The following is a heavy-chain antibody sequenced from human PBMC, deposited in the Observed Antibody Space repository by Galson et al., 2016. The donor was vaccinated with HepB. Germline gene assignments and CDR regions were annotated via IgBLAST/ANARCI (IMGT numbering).Heavy chain of an antibody. J-gene: IGHJ6*02. CDR2: IDTSDSYT. V-gene: IGHV5-10-1*01. Sequence: QSGAEVKKPGESLRISCKGSGSSFTSYWISWVRQMPGKGLEWMGMIDTSDSYTNYSPSFTGHVTISLEQSISAAYLQWTSLKASDTSMYYCARMNDGSGSYYKSLDVWGQGTTVTVSS. D-gene: IGHD3-10*01. CDR3: ARMNDGSGSYYKSLDV. CDR1: GSSFTSYW.